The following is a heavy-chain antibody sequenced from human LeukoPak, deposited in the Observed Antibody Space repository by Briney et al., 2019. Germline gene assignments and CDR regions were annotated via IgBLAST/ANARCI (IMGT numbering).Heavy chain of an antibody. D-gene: IGHD2-21*02. CDR1: GFTFSSYA. J-gene: IGHJ6*02. CDR3: AKDLRRWPGGDPAGYYYFYYGLDV. V-gene: IGHV3-23*01. CDR2: VSVSGGLT. Sequence: GGSLRLSCAASGFTFSSYAMNWVRQAPGKGLEWVSAVSVSGGLTFHAASVKGRFTISRDNSKNTLYLQMNSLRAEDTAVYYCAKDLRRWPGGDPAGYYYFYYGLDVWGQGTTVTVSS.